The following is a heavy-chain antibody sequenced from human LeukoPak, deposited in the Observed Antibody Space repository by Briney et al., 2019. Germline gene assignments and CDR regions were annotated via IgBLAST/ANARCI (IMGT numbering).Heavy chain of an antibody. J-gene: IGHJ4*02. Sequence: GGSLRLSCAASGFTVSSNYMSWVRQAPGKGLEWVSVIYSGGSTYYADSVKGRFTISRDNSKNTLYLQMNSLRADDTAVYYCARGRIAAAGTDFDYWGQGNLVIVTS. V-gene: IGHV3-53*01. CDR3: ARGRIAAAGTDFDY. CDR2: IYSGGST. CDR1: GFTVSSNY. D-gene: IGHD6-13*01.